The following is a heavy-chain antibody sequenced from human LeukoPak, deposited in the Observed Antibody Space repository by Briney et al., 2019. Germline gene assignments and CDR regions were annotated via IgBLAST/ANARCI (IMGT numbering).Heavy chain of an antibody. D-gene: IGHD3-22*01. CDR1: GGTFSSYA. CDR3: ARVPPRGYYDSSGYWYYFDY. Sequence: GASVKVSCKASGGTFSSYAISWVRQAPGQGLEWMGGIIPIFGTANYAQKFQGRVTITTDESTSTAYMELSSLRSEDTAVYYYARVPPRGYYDSSGYWYYFDYWGQGTLVTVSS. V-gene: IGHV1-69*05. CDR2: IIPIFGTA. J-gene: IGHJ4*02.